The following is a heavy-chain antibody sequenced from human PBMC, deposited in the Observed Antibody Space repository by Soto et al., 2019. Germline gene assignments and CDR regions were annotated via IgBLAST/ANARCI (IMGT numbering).Heavy chain of an antibody. D-gene: IGHD6-13*01. CDR3: AKGIKYISSSDYYYYMDV. CDR1: GFTFSSYA. J-gene: IGHJ6*03. V-gene: IGHV3-23*01. Sequence: EVQLLESGGGLVQPGGSPRLSCAASGFTFSSYAMSWVRQAPGKGLEWVSAISGSGGSTYYADSVKGRFTISRDNSKNTLYLQMNSLRAEDTAVYYCAKGIKYISSSDYYYYMDVWGKGTTVTVSS. CDR2: ISGSGGST.